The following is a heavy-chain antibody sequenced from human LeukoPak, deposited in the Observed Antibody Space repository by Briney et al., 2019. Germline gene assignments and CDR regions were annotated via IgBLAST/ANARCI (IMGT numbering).Heavy chain of an antibody. CDR2: ISYDGSNK. J-gene: IGHJ4*02. Sequence: PGGSLRLSCAASGFTFSSYGMHWVRQAPGKGLEWVAVISYDGSNKYYADSVKGRFTISRDNSKNTLYLQMNSLRAEDTAVYYCAKEEPNSSGCFDYWGQGTLVTVSS. V-gene: IGHV3-30*18. CDR1: GFTFSSYG. CDR3: AKEEPNSSGCFDY. D-gene: IGHD6-19*01.